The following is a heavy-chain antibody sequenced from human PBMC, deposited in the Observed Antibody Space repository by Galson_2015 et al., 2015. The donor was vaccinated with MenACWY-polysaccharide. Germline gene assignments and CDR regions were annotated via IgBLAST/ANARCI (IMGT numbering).Heavy chain of an antibody. Sequence: SLRLSCAASGFTFSSYGMHWVRQAPGKGLEWVAVIWYDGSNKYYADSVKGRFTISRDNSKNTLYLQMNSLRAEDTAVYYCARALWMTTVTAPGFWGQGTLVTVSS. J-gene: IGHJ4*02. CDR1: GFTFSSYG. V-gene: IGHV3-33*01. D-gene: IGHD4-17*01. CDR3: ARALWMTTVTAPGF. CDR2: IWYDGSNK.